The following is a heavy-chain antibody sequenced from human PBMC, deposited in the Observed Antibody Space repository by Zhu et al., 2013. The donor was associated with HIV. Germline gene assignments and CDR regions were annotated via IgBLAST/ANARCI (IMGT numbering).Heavy chain of an antibody. CDR3: ARGRWSGVRGSFFDH. D-gene: IGHD3-3*01. V-gene: IGHV3-48*04. J-gene: IGHJ4*02. Sequence: VQLVESGGGLVQPGGSLRLSCAVSGLTLSGDSMSWVRQAPGKGLEWLSFLSDSGYTIYYAGSVKGRFTISRDNARNSLFLQMNSLKVEDTAVYYCARGRWSGVRGSFFDHWSRGALGHRLL. CDR1: GLTLSGDS. CDR2: LSDSGYTI.